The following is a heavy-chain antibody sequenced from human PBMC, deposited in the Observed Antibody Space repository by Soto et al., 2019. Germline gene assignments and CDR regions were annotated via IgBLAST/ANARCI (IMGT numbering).Heavy chain of an antibody. CDR1: GYTFTSYG. CDR3: ASTSTYPAYCGGDCYPDNWFDP. J-gene: IGHJ5*02. Sequence: ASVKVSCKASGYTFTSYGISWVRQAPGQGLEWMGWISACNGNTNYAQKLQGRVTVTTDTSTSTAYMELRSLRSDDTAVYYCASTSTYPAYCGGDCYPDNWFDPWGQGTLVTVSS. CDR2: ISACNGNT. V-gene: IGHV1-18*01. D-gene: IGHD2-21*02.